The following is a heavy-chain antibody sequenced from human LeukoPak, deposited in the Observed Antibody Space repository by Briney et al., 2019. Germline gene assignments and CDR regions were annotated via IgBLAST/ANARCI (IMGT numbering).Heavy chain of an antibody. V-gene: IGHV3-23*01. D-gene: IGHD6-19*01. Sequence: GSLRLSCAVSGFTFSSYAMSWVRQAPGKGLEWVSAISGSGGSTYYADSVKGRFTISRDNSKNTLYLQMNSLRAEDTAVYYCARDRFTSGWYNGYWGQGTLVTVSS. CDR2: ISGSGGST. CDR1: GFTFSSYA. CDR3: ARDRFTSGWYNGY. J-gene: IGHJ4*02.